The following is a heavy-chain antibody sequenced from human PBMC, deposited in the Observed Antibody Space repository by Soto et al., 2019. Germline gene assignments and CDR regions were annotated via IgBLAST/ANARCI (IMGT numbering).Heavy chain of an antibody. CDR2: IYNSGST. Sequence: QVQLQESGPGLVKPSQTLSLTCTVSGGSISSGDYYWRWISQPPGKGREWIGYIYNSGSTYYNPTLKSRVTISVDTSKNQFSLKLSSGTAADTVVYYCARDLAVVQGISGMYVWGQGTKVTVSS. V-gene: IGHV4-30-4*01. J-gene: IGHJ6*02. D-gene: IGHD3-16*01. CDR1: GGSISSGDYY. CDR3: ARDLAVVQGISGMYV.